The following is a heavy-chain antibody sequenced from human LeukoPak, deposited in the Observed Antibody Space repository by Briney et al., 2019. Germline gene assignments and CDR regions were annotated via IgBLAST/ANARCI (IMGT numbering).Heavy chain of an antibody. V-gene: IGHV4-39*01. CDR3: ARHPAAAAIVYYLDQ. J-gene: IGHJ4*02. CDR1: GASISRSSDY. D-gene: IGHD6-25*01. CDR2: ISYSGST. Sequence: SETLSLTCTVSGASISRSSDYWGWVCQPPGKGLEWIGSISYSGSTYYNPSLQSRVTISVDTSKNQFSLKLRSVTAADTAVYYCARHPAAAAIVYYLDQWGQGTLVTVSS.